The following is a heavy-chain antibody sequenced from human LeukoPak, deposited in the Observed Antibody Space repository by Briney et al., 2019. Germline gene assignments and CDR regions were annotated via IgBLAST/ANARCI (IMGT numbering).Heavy chain of an antibody. D-gene: IGHD6-13*01. Sequence: ASVKVSCKASGYTFTSYGLSWVRQAPGQGLEWTGWINTYNGNTNYAQKLQARVTMTTDTSTSTAYMELRSLRSDDTAVYYCARRRPSLAAARDYYYYGMDVWGKGTTVTVSS. CDR1: GYTFTSYG. J-gene: IGHJ6*04. V-gene: IGHV1-18*04. CDR2: INTYNGNT. CDR3: ARRRPSLAAARDYYYYGMDV.